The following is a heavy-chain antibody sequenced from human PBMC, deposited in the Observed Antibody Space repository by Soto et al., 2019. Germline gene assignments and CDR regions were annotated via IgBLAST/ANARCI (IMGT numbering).Heavy chain of an antibody. Sequence: SETLSLTCTVSGGSISSSSYYWGWIRQPPGKGLEWIGSIYYSGSTYYNPSLKSRVTISVDTSKNQFSLKLSSVTAADTAVYYCARAQPVLEWLLYYYYGMDVWGQGTTVTVSS. J-gene: IGHJ6*02. CDR3: ARAQPVLEWLLYYYYGMDV. CDR1: GGSISSSSYY. D-gene: IGHD3-3*01. CDR2: IYYSGST. V-gene: IGHV4-39*07.